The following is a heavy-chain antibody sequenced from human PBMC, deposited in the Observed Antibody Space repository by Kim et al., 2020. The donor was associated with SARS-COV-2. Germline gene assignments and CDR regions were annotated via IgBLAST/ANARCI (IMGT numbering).Heavy chain of an antibody. V-gene: IGHV3-23*01. CDR1: GFTFSSYA. CDR3: AKDTVTTLAGYYYYGMDV. Sequence: GVSLRLSCAASGFTFSSYAMSWVRQAPGNGLEWVSAISGSGGSTYYADSVKGRFTISRDNSKNTLYLQMNSLRAEDTAVYYCAKDTVTTLAGYYYYGMDVWGQGTTVTVSS. CDR2: ISGSGGST. J-gene: IGHJ6*02. D-gene: IGHD4-17*01.